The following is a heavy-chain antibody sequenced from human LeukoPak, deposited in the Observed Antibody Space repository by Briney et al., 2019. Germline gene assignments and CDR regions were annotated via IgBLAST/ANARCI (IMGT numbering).Heavy chain of an antibody. J-gene: IGHJ4*02. Sequence: GRSLRLSCAASGFTFSSYAMLWVRQAPGKGLERVAVISYDGSNKYYADSVKGRFTISRDNSKNTLYLQMNSLRAEDTAVYYCARAYCTNGVCYSVVDYWGQGTLVTVSS. CDR2: ISYDGSNK. V-gene: IGHV3-30*01. CDR3: ARAYCTNGVCYSVVDY. D-gene: IGHD2-8*01. CDR1: GFTFSSYA.